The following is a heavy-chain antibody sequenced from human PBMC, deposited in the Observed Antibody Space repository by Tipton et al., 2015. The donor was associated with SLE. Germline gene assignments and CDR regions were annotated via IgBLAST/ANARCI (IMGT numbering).Heavy chain of an antibody. CDR3: ARIKIDSDSSGYCRPYYFDY. CDR1: GGSISSTSYC. Sequence: TLSLTCSVSGGSISSTSYCWGWIRQPPGKGLEWIGSFCYSGSTYYNPSLKGRVTILVATSKMHFSLSLSSVTAADTAVYYCARIKIDSDSSGYCRPYYFDYWGQGALATVSS. D-gene: IGHD3-22*01. V-gene: IGHV4-39*07. J-gene: IGHJ4*02. CDR2: FCYSGST.